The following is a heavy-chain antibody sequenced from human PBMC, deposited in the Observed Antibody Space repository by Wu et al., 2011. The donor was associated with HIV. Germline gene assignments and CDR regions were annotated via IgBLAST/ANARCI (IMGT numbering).Heavy chain of an antibody. CDR2: INPNSDGT. Sequence: KASGYTFTGYYMLWVRQAPGQGLEWMGWINPNSDGTNYAQKFQGRVTMTRDTSISTAYMELSRLRSDDTAVYYCARGMTMAFDYWGQGTLVTVSS. J-gene: IGHJ4*02. CDR1: GYTFTGYY. CDR3: ARGMTMAFDY. V-gene: IGHV1-2*02. D-gene: IGHD4/OR15-4a*01.